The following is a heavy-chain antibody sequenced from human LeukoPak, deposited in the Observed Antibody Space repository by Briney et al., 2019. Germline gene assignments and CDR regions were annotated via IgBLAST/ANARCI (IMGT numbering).Heavy chain of an antibody. CDR1: GFTLSGHW. V-gene: IGHV3-23*01. D-gene: IGHD3-22*01. Sequence: GGSLRLSCAASGFTLSGHWMHWVRQAPGKGLEWVSAISGGGGATYYADSVKGRFTISRDNSRNTLYLQMNSLTAEDTAVYYCAKDGSFYSDSSGPPTWFDPWGLGTLVTVSS. J-gene: IGHJ5*02. CDR3: AKDGSFYSDSSGPPTWFDP. CDR2: ISGGGGAT.